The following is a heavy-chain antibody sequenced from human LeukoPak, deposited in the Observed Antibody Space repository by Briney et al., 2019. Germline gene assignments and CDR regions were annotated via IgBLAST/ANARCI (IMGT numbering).Heavy chain of an antibody. J-gene: IGHJ4*02. CDR2: ISGSGDNT. Sequence: GGTLRLPCAASGFTFSSHGMSWVRQAPGKGLEWVSTISGSGDNTYYADSVKGRFTISRDNSKNTLYLQMNSLGAEDTAVYYCAKVTYGSGTYGALDYWGQGTLVTVSS. D-gene: IGHD3-10*01. CDR1: GFTFSSHG. V-gene: IGHV3-23*01. CDR3: AKVTYGSGTYGALDY.